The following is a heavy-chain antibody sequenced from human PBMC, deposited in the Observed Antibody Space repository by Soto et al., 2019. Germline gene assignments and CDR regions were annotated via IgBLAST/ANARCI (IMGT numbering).Heavy chain of an antibody. D-gene: IGHD1-26*01. CDR3: AKRGGFVVATTNYFDN. CDR1: GFTFSSYA. Sequence: QVQLVESGGGVVQPGRSLRLSCAASGFTFSSYAMHWVRQAPGKGPEWVAVISYDGKNKYYADSVKGRFTISRDDSKNTLYLQMNSLRVEDTAVYYCAKRGGFVVATTNYFDNWGQGTLVTVSS. CDR2: ISYDGKNK. V-gene: IGHV3-30*18. J-gene: IGHJ4*02.